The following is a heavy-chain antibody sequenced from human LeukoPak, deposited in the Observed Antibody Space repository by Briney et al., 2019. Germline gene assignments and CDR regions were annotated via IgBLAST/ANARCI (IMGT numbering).Heavy chain of an antibody. V-gene: IGHV3-21*01. D-gene: IGHD3-22*01. CDR2: ISSSSSYI. CDR1: GFTFSSYS. J-gene: IGHJ4*02. Sequence: GGSLRLSCAASGFTFSSYSMNWVRQAPGKGLEWVSSISSSSSYIYYADSVKGRFTISRDNAKNSLYLQMNCLRAEDTAVYYCARAGLGYYDSSGFNYWGQGTLVTVSS. CDR3: ARAGLGYYDSSGFNY.